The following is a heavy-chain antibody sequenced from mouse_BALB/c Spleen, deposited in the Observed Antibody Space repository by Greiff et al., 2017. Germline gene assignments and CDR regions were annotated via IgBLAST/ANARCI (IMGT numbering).Heavy chain of an antibody. J-gene: IGHJ3*01. D-gene: IGHD1-1*01. CDR1: GFSLTGYG. Sequence: VQLKESGPGLVAPSQSLSITCTVSGFSLTGYGVNWVRQPPGKGLEWLGMIWGDGSTDYNSALKSRLSISKDNSKSQVFLKMNSLQTDDTARYYCARSPPYYGSRGFAYWGQGTLVTVSA. V-gene: IGHV2-6-7*01. CDR3: ARSPPYYGSRGFAY. CDR2: IWGDGST.